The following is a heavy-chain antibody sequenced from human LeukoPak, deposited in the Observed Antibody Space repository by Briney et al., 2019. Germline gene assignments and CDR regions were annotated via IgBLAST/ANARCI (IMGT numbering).Heavy chain of an antibody. CDR3: ARGYSYGKPPDY. CDR2: IYHSGST. J-gene: IGHJ4*02. CDR1: GGSISSGSYS. D-gene: IGHD5-18*01. Sequence: PSETLSLTCAVSGGSISSGSYSWSWIRQPPGKGLEWIGYIYHSGSTYYNPSLKSRVTISVDRSKNQFSLKLSSVTAADTAVYYCARGYSYGKPPDYWGQGTLVTVSS. V-gene: IGHV4-30-2*01.